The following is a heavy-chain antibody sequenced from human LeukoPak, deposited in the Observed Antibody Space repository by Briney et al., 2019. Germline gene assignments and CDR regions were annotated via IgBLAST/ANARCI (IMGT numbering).Heavy chain of an antibody. CDR1: GFTFSSYW. D-gene: IGHD2-8*02. J-gene: IGHJ4*02. V-gene: IGHV3-74*01. CDR2: INSDGSST. Sequence: GGSLRLSCAASGFTFSSYWMHWFRQAPGKGLVWVSRINSDGSSTSYADSAKGRFTISRDNAKNTLYLQMNSLRAEDTAVYYCARVYGYYYFDYWGQGTLVTVSS. CDR3: ARVYGYYYFDY.